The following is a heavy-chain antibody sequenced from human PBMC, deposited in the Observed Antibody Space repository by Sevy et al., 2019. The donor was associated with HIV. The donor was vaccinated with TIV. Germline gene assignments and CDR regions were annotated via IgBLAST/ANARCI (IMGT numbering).Heavy chain of an antibody. CDR2: IKQDGSEK. CDR3: ARDQGLFLRFYFDS. V-gene: IGHV3-7*01. J-gene: IGHJ4*02. Sequence: GGSLRLSCAASEFTFSNFWMSWVRQAPGKGLEWVATIKQDGSEKYYVDSVRGRFTISRDNAKNSLFLQLNSLRAEDTAVYYCARDQGLFLRFYFDSRGQGALVTVSS. CDR1: EFTFSNFW.